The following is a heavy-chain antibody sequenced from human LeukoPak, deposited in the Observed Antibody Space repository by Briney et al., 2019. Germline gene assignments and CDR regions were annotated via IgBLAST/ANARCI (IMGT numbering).Heavy chain of an antibody. CDR3: ARGLYSSGYSWYYYYMDV. V-gene: IGHV1-18*01. J-gene: IGHJ6*03. D-gene: IGHD3-22*01. Sequence: ASVKVSCKASGYTFTSYGISWVRQAPGQGLEWMGWISAYNGNTNYAQKLQGRVTMTTDTSTSTAYMELRSLRSEDTAVYYCARGLYSSGYSWYYYYMDVWGKGTTVTVSS. CDR1: GYTFTSYG. CDR2: ISAYNGNT.